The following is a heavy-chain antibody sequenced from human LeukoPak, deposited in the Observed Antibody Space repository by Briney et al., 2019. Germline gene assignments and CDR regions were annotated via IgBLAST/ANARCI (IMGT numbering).Heavy chain of an antibody. CDR1: GYSISSGYY. V-gene: IGHV4-38-2*02. Sequence: TTSETLSLTCTVSGYSISSGYYWGWIRQPPGKGLEWIGTIYHSGSTYYNPSLKSRVTISVDTSKNQFSLKLTSVTAADTAVHYCARVRGYCSSTICYRYYFDYWGQGTLVTVSS. CDR3: ARVRGYCSSTICYRYYFDY. J-gene: IGHJ4*02. CDR2: IYHSGST. D-gene: IGHD2-2*01.